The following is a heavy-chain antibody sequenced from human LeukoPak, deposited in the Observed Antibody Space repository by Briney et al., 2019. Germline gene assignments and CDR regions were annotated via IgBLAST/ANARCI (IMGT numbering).Heavy chain of an antibody. CDR1: GFTTSSYA. V-gene: IGHV3-23*01. CDR2: ISGSGGST. CDR3: AKHYDSSGYFYYYYMDV. J-gene: IGHJ6*03. D-gene: IGHD3-22*01. Sequence: GGSLRLSCAASGFTTSSYAMSWVRQAPGKGLEWVSGISGSGGSTYYADSVKGRFTISRDNSKNTLYLQMNSLRAEDTAVYYCAKHYDSSGYFYYYYMDVWGKGTTVTVSS.